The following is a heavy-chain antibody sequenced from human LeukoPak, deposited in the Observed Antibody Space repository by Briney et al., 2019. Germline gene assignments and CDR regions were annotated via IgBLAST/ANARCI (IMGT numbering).Heavy chain of an antibody. CDR1: GYTFTSYG. CDR2: ISAYNGNT. D-gene: IGHD6-13*01. V-gene: IGHV1-18*01. CDR3: ARMGKGSSWSAFDY. Sequence: ASVKVSCKASGYTFTSYGISWVRQAPGQGLEWMGWISAYNGNTNYAQKLQGRVTMTTETSTSTAYMELRSLRSDDTAVYYCARMGKGSSWSAFDYWGQGTLVTVSS. J-gene: IGHJ4*02.